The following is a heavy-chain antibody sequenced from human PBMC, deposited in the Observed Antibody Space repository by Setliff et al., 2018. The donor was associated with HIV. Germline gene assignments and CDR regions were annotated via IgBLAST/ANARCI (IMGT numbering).Heavy chain of an antibody. CDR1: GDSIGSYY. D-gene: IGHD5-12*01. CDR3: ARDRWLQLIDY. V-gene: IGHV4-59*12. Sequence: SETLSLTCTVSGDSIGSYYWTWLRQFPGKGLEWIGFIFYTGSTTYNPSLNSRVTISVDTSRNQFTLKLSSVTAADTAVYYCARDRWLQLIDYWGQGTLVTVSS. CDR2: IFYTGST. J-gene: IGHJ4*02.